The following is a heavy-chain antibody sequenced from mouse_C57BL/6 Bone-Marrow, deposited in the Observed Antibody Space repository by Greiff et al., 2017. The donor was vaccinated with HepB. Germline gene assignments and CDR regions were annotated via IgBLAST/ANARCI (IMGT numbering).Heavy chain of an antibody. V-gene: IGHV1-5*01. D-gene: IGHD1-1*01. CDR2: INPGNSDT. CDR3: RVVVN. CDR1: GYTFTSYW. Sequence: EVQLQQSGTVLARPGASVKMSCKTSGYTFTSYWMPWVHQRPGQGLEWVGAINPGNSDTSYNQKFKGKAKLTAVTSASTAYMEVSSLTDEDSAVYYCRVVVNWGQGTALTVSS. J-gene: IGHJ2*01.